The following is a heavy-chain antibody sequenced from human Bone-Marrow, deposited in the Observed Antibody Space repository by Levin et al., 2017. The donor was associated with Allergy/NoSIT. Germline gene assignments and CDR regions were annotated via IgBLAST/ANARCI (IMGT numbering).Heavy chain of an antibody. CDR1: GFTFTDFA. CDR3: VRDESAVVTAYYYKGMDV. CDR2: VSGAGGST. Sequence: GGSLRLSCAASGFTFTDFAITWVRQAPGKGLQWVSTVSGAGGSTYYADSVEGRFTMSRDNSKNTVYLQVRSLRADDTARYYGVRDESAVVTAYYYKGMDVWGQGTTVTVSS. D-gene: IGHD4-23*01. J-gene: IGHJ6*02. V-gene: IGHV3-23*01.